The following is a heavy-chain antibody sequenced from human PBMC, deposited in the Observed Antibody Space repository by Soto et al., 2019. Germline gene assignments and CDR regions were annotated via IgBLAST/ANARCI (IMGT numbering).Heavy chain of an antibody. J-gene: IGHJ5*02. V-gene: IGHV4-39*01. CDR2: LYYGGST. D-gene: IGHD1-26*01. CDR3: ARQLPVGATSWFDP. Sequence: SETLSLTCSVSGGSINSDDSFWGWVRQSPGKGLEWIGSLYYGGSTFYNPSLKSRVTISLDTSKNQFSLRLTSVTAADTAIYYCARQLPVGATSWFDPWGQGTLVTSPQ. CDR1: GGSINSDDSF.